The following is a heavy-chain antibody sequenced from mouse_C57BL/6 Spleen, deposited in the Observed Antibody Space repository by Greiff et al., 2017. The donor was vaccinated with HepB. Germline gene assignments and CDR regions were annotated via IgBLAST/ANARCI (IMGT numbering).Heavy chain of an antibody. CDR2: INPGSGGT. CDR3: ARRGDGYV. D-gene: IGHD2-3*01. Sequence: QVQLKESGAELVRPGTSVKVSCKASGYAFTNFLIEWVKQRPGQGLEWIGVINPGSGGTNYNEKFKGKATLTADKSSSTAYMQLSSLTSEDSAVYFCARRGDGYVWGQGTTLTVSS. J-gene: IGHJ2*01. V-gene: IGHV1-54*01. CDR1: GYAFTNFL.